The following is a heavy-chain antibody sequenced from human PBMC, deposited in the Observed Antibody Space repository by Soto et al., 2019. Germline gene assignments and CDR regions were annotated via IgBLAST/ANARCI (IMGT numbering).Heavy chain of an antibody. Sequence: PGGSLRLSCAASGFTFSSYSMNWVRQAPGKGLEWVSSISSSSSYIYYADSVKGRFTISRDNAKNSLYLQMNSLRAEDTAVYYCARGGRYDFGSYYYYGMDVWGQGTTVTVS. J-gene: IGHJ6*02. V-gene: IGHV3-21*01. D-gene: IGHD3-3*01. CDR1: GFTFSSYS. CDR2: ISSSSSYI. CDR3: ARGGRYDFGSYYYYGMDV.